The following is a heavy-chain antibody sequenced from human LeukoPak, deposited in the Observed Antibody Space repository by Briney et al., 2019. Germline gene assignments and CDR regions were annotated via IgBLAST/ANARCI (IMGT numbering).Heavy chain of an antibody. CDR3: AKVIGGYQLLTPFDY. V-gene: IGHV3-7*03. CDR1: GFTFTTYW. D-gene: IGHD2-2*01. J-gene: IGHJ4*02. Sequence: GESLRLSCAASGFTFTTYWMSWVRQAPGKGLEWVANIKQDGTEKYYVDSVKGRFTISRDNAKNSLYLQMNSLRAEDTALYYCAKVIGGYQLLTPFDYWGQGTLVTVSS. CDR2: IKQDGTEK.